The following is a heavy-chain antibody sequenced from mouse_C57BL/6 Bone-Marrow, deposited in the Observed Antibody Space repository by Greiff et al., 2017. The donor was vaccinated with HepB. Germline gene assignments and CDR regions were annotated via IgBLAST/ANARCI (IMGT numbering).Heavy chain of an antibody. D-gene: IGHD2-4*01. CDR1: GYTFTSYT. CDR3: AFYDYDYFDY. V-gene: IGHV1-4*01. CDR2: INPSSGYT. Sequence: QVQLKESGAELARPGASVKMSCKASGYTFTSYTMHWVKQRPGQGLEWIGDINPSSGYTKYNQKFKDKATLTADKSSSTAYIQLSSLTSEDSAVYYCAFYDYDYFDYWGQGTTLTVSS. J-gene: IGHJ2*01.